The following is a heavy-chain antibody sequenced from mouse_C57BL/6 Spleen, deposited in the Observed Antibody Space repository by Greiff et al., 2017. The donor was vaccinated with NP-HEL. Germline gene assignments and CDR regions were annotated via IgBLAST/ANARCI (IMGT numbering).Heavy chain of an antibody. J-gene: IGHJ2*01. CDR1: GFTFSSYA. V-gene: IGHV5-4*01. Sequence: EVKLVESGGGLVKPGWSLKLSCAASGFTFSSYAMSWVRQTPEKRLEWVATISDGGSYTYYPDNVKGRFTISRDNAKNNLYLQLSHLKSEDTAMYYCAGEDVLCYFDDWGKGTTLTVSS. CDR2: ISDGGSYT. CDR3: AGEDVLCYFDD.